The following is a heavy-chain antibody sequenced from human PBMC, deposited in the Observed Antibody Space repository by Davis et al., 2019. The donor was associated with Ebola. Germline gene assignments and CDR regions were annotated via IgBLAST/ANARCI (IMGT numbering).Heavy chain of an antibody. CDR3: SERGSSV. D-gene: IGHD3-10*01. V-gene: IGHV4-38-2*02. CDR2: IYHTGTT. J-gene: IGHJ4*02. CDR1: SYSINSGYY. Sequence: PSETLSLTCTVSSYSINSGYYWGWIRQSPGKGLEWIGSIYHTGTTYYSLSLKSRVTISVDTSKNQFSLKLTSVTAADTAMYYCSERGSSVWGQGTLVTVSS.